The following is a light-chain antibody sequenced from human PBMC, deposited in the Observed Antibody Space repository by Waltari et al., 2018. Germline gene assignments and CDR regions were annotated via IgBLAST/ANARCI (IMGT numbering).Light chain of an antibody. CDR1: QSLSKRY. CDR2: GAS. Sequence: EVVLTQSPGTLSLYPGEKATPSCRASQSLSKRYLAWYQQKPGQAPRLLIYGASSRAAGIPDSFSGSGSGTDFSLTINGLEPDDSAVYYCQQYGSSILYTFGQGTKLEIK. J-gene: IGKJ2*01. CDR3: QQYGSSILYT. V-gene: IGKV3-20*01.